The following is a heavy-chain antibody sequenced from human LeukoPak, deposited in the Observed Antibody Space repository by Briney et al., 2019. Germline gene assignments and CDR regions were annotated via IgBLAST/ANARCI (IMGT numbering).Heavy chain of an antibody. CDR2: IYPGDSES. CDR1: GYSFTNYW. V-gene: IGHV5-51*01. J-gene: IGHJ4*02. Sequence: GESLKISCKGSGYSFTNYWIGWVRQMPGKGLAWMGIIYPGDSESRHSPSFQGQITISADKSISTAYLQWNSLKASDTAMYYCARSGAAAGYFDYWGQGTLVTVSS. CDR3: ARSGAAAGYFDY. D-gene: IGHD6-13*01.